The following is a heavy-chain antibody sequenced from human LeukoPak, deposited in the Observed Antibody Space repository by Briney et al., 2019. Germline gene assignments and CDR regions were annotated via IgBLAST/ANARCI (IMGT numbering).Heavy chain of an antibody. CDR2: INHSGST. V-gene: IGHV4-34*01. Sequence: SETLSLTCAVYGGSFSGYYWSWIRQPPGKGLEWIGEINHSGSTNYNPSLKSRVTISVDTSKNQFSLTLGSVTAADTAVYYCARGGGDIVVVPAAMAFGFDYWGQGTLVTVSS. CDR3: ARGGGDIVVVPAAMAFGFDY. CDR1: GGSFSGYY. D-gene: IGHD2-2*01. J-gene: IGHJ4*02.